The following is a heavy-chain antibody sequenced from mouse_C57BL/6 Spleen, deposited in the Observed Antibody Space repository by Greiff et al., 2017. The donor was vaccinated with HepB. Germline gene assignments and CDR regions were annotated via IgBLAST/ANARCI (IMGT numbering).Heavy chain of an antibody. V-gene: IGHV1-82*01. CDR2: IYPGDGDT. CDR1: GYAFSSSW. CDR3: ARISNYGGAY. J-gene: IGHJ3*01. Sequence: VQLQQSGPELVRPGASVKISCKASGYAFSSSWMNWVKQRPGKGLEWIGRIYPGDGDTNYNGKFKGKATLTADKSSSTAYMQLSSLTSEDSAVYFCARISNYGGAYWGQGTLVTVSA. D-gene: IGHD2-5*01.